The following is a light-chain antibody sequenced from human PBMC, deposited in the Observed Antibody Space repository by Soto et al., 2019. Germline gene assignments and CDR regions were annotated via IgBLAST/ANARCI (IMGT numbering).Light chain of an antibody. CDR3: LSYDSSNHVV. CDR2: EDN. J-gene: IGLJ2*01. V-gene: IGLV6-57*02. CDR1: SGSIASNY. Sequence: NFMLTQPHSVSESPGKTVTISCTGSSGSIASNYVQWYQQRPGSAPTTVIYEDNQRPSGVPDRFSGSIDSSSNSASLTISGLQTEDEADYYCLSYDSSNHVVFGGGTKLTVL.